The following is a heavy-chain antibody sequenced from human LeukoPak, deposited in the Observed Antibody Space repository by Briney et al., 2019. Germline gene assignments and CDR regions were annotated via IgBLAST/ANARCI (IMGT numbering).Heavy chain of an antibody. J-gene: IGHJ6*03. CDR3: ATLPLRQQLVPPYYSYYMDV. V-gene: IGHV1-24*01. Sequence: GASVKVSCKVSGYTLTELSMHWVRQAPGKGLEWMGGFDPEDGETIYAQKFQGRVTMTEDTSTDTAYMELSSLRSEDTAVYYCATLPLRQQLVPPYYSYYMDVWGKGTTVTVSS. D-gene: IGHD6-13*01. CDR2: FDPEDGET. CDR1: GYTLTELS.